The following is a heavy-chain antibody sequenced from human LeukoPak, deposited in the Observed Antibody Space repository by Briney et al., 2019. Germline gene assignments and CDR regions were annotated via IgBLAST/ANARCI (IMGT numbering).Heavy chain of an antibody. CDR2: INSDGSST. V-gene: IGHV3-74*01. J-gene: IGHJ4*02. CDR3: ARGGDGYNYVN. CDR1: GFTFSSYW. Sequence: GGSLRLSCAASGFTFSSYWMHWVRQALGKGLVWVSRINSDGSSTSYADSVKGRFTISRDNAKNTLYLQMNSLRAEDTAVYYCARGGDGYNYVNWGQGTLVTVSS. D-gene: IGHD5-24*01.